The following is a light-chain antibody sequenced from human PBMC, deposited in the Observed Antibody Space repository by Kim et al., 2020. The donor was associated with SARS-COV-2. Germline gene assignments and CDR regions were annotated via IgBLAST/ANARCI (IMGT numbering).Light chain of an antibody. CDR1: QNINPY. CDR3: QQSYSTPRT. J-gene: IGKJ1*01. CDR2: TAS. V-gene: IGKV1-39*01. Sequence: ASVGDRVTITCRASQNINPYLDWYQQKPGKAPQLLIYTASSLQSGVPSRFSGSGSGADFTLNISCLQPEDFATYYCQQSYSTPRTFGQGTKVDIK.